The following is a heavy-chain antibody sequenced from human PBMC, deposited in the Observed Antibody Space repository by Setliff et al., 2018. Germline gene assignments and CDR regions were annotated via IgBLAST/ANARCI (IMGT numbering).Heavy chain of an antibody. J-gene: IGHJ4*02. CDR3: ARDREYCSRTSCYIDY. CDR2: INGGNGNT. V-gene: IGHV1-3*01. D-gene: IGHD2-2*02. CDR1: GYTFTSYY. Sequence: ASVKVSCKASGYTFTSYYMHWVRQAPGQRLEWMGWINGGNGNTKYSQKFQGRITITRDTSASTAYMEMSSLRSEDTAVYYCARDREYCSRTSCYIDYWGQGALVTVSS.